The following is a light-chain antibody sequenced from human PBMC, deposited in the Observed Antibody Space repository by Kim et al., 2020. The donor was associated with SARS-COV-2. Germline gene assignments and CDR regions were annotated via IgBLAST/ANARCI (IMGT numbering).Light chain of an antibody. CDR1: SSDVGGYKY. V-gene: IGLV2-8*01. CDR3: RSYAGSGIVI. J-gene: IGLJ2*01. Sequence: QSALTQPPSASGSPGQSVTISCTGTSSDVGGYKYVSWYQQHPGKAPKLMIHDVSERPSGVPDRFSGSKSGNTASLTVSGLQAEDEADYYCRSYAGSGIVIFGGGTQLTVL. CDR2: DVS.